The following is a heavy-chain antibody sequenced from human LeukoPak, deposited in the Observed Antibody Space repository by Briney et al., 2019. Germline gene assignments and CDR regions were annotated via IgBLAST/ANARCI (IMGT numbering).Heavy chain of an antibody. Sequence: PGRSLRLSCAASGFTFDDYAMHWVRQAPGKGLEWVSGISWNSGSIGYADSVKGRFTISRDNAKNSLYLQMNSLRAEDTALYYCAKGAGKSYYYYGMDVWGQGTTVTVSS. CDR2: ISWNSGSI. CDR3: AKGAGKSYYYYGMDV. D-gene: IGHD1-1*01. V-gene: IGHV3-9*01. J-gene: IGHJ6*02. CDR1: GFTFDDYA.